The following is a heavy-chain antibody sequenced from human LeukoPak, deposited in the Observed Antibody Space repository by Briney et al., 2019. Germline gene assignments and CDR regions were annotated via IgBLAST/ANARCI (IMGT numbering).Heavy chain of an antibody. Sequence: SETLSLTCTVSGGSNSSYYWSWLRQPPGKGLEWIGYIYYSGSTNYNPSLKSRVTISVDTSKNQFSLKLSSVTAADTAVYYCARGGVGSWFDPWGQGTLVTVSS. J-gene: IGHJ5*02. CDR2: IYYSGST. V-gene: IGHV4-59*01. CDR1: GGSNSSYY. CDR3: ARGGVGSWFDP. D-gene: IGHD1-26*01.